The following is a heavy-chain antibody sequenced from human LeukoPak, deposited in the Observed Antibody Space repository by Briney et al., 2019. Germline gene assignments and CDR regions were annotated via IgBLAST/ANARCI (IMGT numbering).Heavy chain of an antibody. CDR2: INPNSGGT. CDR1: GYTFTGYY. V-gene: IGHV1-2*02. D-gene: IGHD2-2*02. CDR3: PRDHQNRGEGSSSIPN. Sequence: ASVKVSCKASGYTFTGYYMHWVRQAPGQGLEWMGWINPNSGGTNYAQKFQGGVTMTRDTSISTAYMELSRLRSDDTAVYYCPRDHQNRGEGSSSIPNWGQGTLVTVSS. J-gene: IGHJ4*02.